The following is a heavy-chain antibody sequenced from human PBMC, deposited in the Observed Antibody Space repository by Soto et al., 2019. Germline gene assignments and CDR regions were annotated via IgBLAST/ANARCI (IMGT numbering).Heavy chain of an antibody. CDR1: GFTFSNYA. CDR3: AKVSAIAAAVDFDY. V-gene: IGHV3-23*01. CDR2: ISGSGDST. Sequence: GGSLRLSCAASGFTFSNYAMSWVRQAPGKGLEWVSAISGSGDSTYYAESVKGRFTISRDNSKNTLYLQMNRLGAEDTAVYYCAKVSAIAAAVDFDYWGQGTLVTVSS. D-gene: IGHD6-13*01. J-gene: IGHJ4*02.